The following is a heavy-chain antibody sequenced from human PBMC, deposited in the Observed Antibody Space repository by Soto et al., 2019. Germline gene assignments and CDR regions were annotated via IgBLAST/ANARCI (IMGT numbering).Heavy chain of an antibody. D-gene: IGHD6-13*01. CDR2: INHSGST. CDR1: GGSFSGYY. V-gene: IGHV4-34*01. CDR3: ARVLDPGIAAAGTTPIFY. J-gene: IGHJ4*02. Sequence: SETLSLTCAVYGGSFSGYYWSWIRQPPGKGLEWIGEINHSGSTNYNPSLESRVTISVDTSKNQFSLKLSSVTAADTAVYYCARVLDPGIAAAGTTPIFYWGQGTRVTVSS.